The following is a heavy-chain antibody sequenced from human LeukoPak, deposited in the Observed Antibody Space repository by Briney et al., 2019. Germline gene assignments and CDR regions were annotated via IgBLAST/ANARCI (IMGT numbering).Heavy chain of an antibody. CDR1: GYTFTSSH. Sequence: GASVKVSCKASGYTFTSSHMHWVRQAPGQGLEWMGWINPNSGGTNYAQKFQGRVTMTRDTSISTAYMELSRLRSDDTAVYYCARVPTADDAFDIWGQGTMVTVSS. CDR2: INPNSGGT. D-gene: IGHD2-21*02. J-gene: IGHJ3*02. V-gene: IGHV1-2*02. CDR3: ARVPTADDAFDI.